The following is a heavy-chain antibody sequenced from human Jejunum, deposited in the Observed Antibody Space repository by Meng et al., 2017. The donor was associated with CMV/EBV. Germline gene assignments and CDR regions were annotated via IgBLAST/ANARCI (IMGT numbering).Heavy chain of an antibody. Sequence: ASGCTFSSDGMHWVRKPPGKGLEWVAVIWYDGNRKYYADSVKGRFSISRDDSKNTVYLQMDSLRAEDTAVYYCARDRDYPYWYFDLWGRGTLVTVSS. CDR2: IWYDGNRK. V-gene: IGHV3-33*01. D-gene: IGHD4-11*01. CDR3: ARDRDYPYWYFDL. J-gene: IGHJ2*01. CDR1: GCTFSSDG.